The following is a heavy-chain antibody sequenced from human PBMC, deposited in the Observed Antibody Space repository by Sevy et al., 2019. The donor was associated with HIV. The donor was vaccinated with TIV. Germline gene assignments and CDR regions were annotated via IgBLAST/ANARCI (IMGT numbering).Heavy chain of an antibody. D-gene: IGHD2-15*01. CDR2: INPNNGGT. J-gene: IGHJ4*02. CDR3: AKAGISGSDFDS. Sequence: ASVKVSCKAYGYTFTGYYIHWVRQAPGRGLEWMGWINPNNGGTSYVQKFQGRVTMSRDTSITTAYMELSSLRSDDTAVYFCAKAGISGSDFDSWGQGTRVTVSS. CDR1: GYTFTGYY. V-gene: IGHV1-2*02.